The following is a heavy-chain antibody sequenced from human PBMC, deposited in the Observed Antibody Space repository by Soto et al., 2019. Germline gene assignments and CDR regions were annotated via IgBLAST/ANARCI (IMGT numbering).Heavy chain of an antibody. Sequence: SETLSLTCTVSGGSISSGGYYWSWIRQHPGKGLEWIGYIYYSGSTYYNPSLKSRVTISVDTSKNQFSLKLSSVTAADTAVYYCARGHIWGSYRSHFDYWGQGTLVTVSS. CDR3: ARGHIWGSYRSHFDY. CDR1: GGSISSGGYY. V-gene: IGHV4-31*03. CDR2: IYYSGST. J-gene: IGHJ4*02. D-gene: IGHD3-16*02.